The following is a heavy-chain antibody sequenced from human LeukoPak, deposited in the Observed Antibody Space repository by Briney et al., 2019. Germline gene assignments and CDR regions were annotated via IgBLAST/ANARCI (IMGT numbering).Heavy chain of an antibody. D-gene: IGHD3-3*01. J-gene: IGHJ4*02. CDR2: ISGSGGNT. CDR3: ARRSVYQFDY. CDR1: GFTFSSYA. V-gene: IGHV3-23*01. Sequence: GGSLRLSCAASGFTFSSYAMSWVRQAPGKGLEWVSGISGSGGNTYYTDPVKGRFTISRDNSKNTLNLQMNSLRAEDTAVYYCARRSVYQFDYWGQGTLVTVSS.